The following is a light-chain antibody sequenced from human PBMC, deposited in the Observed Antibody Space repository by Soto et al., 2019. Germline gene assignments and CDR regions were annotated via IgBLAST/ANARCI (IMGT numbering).Light chain of an antibody. CDR3: SSYTSISTWV. CDR1: SSDVGGYNY. CDR2: DVS. Sequence: QSALTQPASVSGSPGQSIAISCTGTSSDVGGYNYVSWYQQYPGKAPKLMIYDVSNRPSGVSNRFSGSKSGNTASLTISGLQAEDEADYHCSSYTSISTWVFGGGTKLTV. V-gene: IGLV2-14*01. J-gene: IGLJ3*02.